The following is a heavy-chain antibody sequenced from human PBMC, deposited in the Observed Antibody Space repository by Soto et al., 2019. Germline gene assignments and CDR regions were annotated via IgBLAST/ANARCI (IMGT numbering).Heavy chain of an antibody. CDR3: AKDDGDGAPHVY. J-gene: IGHJ4*02. CDR2: ISGSGGST. D-gene: IGHD3-10*01. Sequence: EVQLLESGGGLVQPGGSLRLSCAASGFTFSSYAMSWVRQAPGKGLEWVSVISGSGGSTYYADSVKGRFTISRDNSKNTLYLTKNRLRTDDMAVYYCAKDDGDGAPHVYWGQGTLVTDCS. V-gene: IGHV3-23*01. CDR1: GFTFSSYA.